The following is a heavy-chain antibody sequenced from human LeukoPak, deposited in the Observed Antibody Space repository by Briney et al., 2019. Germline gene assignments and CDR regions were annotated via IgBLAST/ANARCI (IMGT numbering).Heavy chain of an antibody. CDR2: INHSGST. V-gene: IGHV4-34*01. CDR3: ARSHTVTTYYYYYMDV. D-gene: IGHD4-17*01. J-gene: IGHJ6*03. Sequence: SETLSLTCAVYGGSFSGYCWSWIRQPPGKGLEWIGEINHSGSTNYNPSLKSRVTISVDTSKNQFSLKLSSVTAADTAVYYCARSHTVTTYYYYYMDVWGKGTTVTVSS. CDR1: GGSFSGYC.